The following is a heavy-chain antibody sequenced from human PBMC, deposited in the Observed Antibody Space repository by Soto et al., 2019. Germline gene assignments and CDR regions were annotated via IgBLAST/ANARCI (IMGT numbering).Heavy chain of an antibody. Sequence: QVQLVQSGAEVKKPGASVKVSCKASGYTFTSYGISWVRQAPGQGLEWMGWISAYNGNTNYAQKLQGRVTMTTDTSTSTAYMELRSLRSDDTAVYYCAREGVGGYNPGQTGYYYYYYGMDVWGQGTTVTVSS. CDR2: ISAYNGNT. CDR3: AREGVGGYNPGQTGYYYYYYGMDV. V-gene: IGHV1-18*01. D-gene: IGHD5-12*01. J-gene: IGHJ6*02. CDR1: GYTFTSYG.